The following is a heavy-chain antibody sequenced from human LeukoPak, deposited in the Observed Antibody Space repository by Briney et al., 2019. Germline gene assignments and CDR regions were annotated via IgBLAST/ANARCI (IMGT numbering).Heavy chain of an antibody. CDR1: GVTFDDYG. CDR2: INWNGGST. D-gene: IGHD5-18*01. V-gene: IGHV3-20*04. Sequence: PGGSLRLSCAASGVTFDDYGMSWVRHGPGKGLGWVSGINWNGGSTGYADSVKGRFTISRDNAKNSLYLQMNSLRAEDTALYYCARDTYSYGSPSDYWGQGTLVTVSS. J-gene: IGHJ4*02. CDR3: ARDTYSYGSPSDY.